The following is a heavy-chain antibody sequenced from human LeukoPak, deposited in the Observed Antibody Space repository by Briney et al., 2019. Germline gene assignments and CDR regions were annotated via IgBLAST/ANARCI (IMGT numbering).Heavy chain of an antibody. CDR1: GFTFSSYS. V-gene: IGHV3-21*01. CDR2: TSGTSNSYK. D-gene: IGHD4-17*01. Sequence: GGSLRLSCAASGFTFSSYSLNWARQAPGKGLEWISSTSGTSNSYKYYADSVKGRFTISRDDAKNSLYLQMNSLRAEDTAVYYCARPSINDYGDFGYWGQGTLVTVSS. CDR3: ARPSINDYGDFGY. J-gene: IGHJ4*02.